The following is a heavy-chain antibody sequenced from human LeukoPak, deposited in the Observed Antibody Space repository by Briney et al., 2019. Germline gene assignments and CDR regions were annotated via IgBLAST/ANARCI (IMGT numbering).Heavy chain of an antibody. Sequence: GGSLRLSCAASGFVFSNAWMSWVRQAPGKGLEWVGRIKSKSDGGTTDYAAPVKGRFIISRDDSKNTVYLQMNTLESEDTAVYYCTTYILGSVNPADNWFDTWGQGTLVTVSS. J-gene: IGHJ5*02. CDR1: GFVFSNAW. CDR3: TTYILGSVNPADNWFDT. CDR2: IKSKSDGGTT. V-gene: IGHV3-15*01. D-gene: IGHD3-9*01.